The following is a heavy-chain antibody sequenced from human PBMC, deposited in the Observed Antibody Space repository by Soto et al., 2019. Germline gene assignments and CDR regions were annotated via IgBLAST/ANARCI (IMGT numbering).Heavy chain of an antibody. V-gene: IGHV3-15*01. CDR2: LKSKTDGGTT. Sequence: GGSLRLSCAASGFTFSNACMTWVRQAPGKGLEWVGRLKSKTDGGTTDYAAPVKGRFTISRDDSKNTLYLQINSLDTEDTAVYYCTYSPNGSYFDYWGQGTLVTVSS. CDR1: GFTFSNAC. J-gene: IGHJ4*02. D-gene: IGHD5-18*01. CDR3: TYSPNGSYFDY.